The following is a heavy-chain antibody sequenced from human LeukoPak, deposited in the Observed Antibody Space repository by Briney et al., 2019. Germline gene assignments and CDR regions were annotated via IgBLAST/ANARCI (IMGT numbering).Heavy chain of an antibody. V-gene: IGHV3-23*01. CDR3: AKETSNWYGEGPEV. D-gene: IGHD6-13*01. J-gene: IGHJ6*04. CDR2: ISGSGDST. CDR1: GFTFISYA. Sequence: GGSLRLSCAASGFTFISYAMTWVRQAPGKGLEWVSFISGSGDSTYYADSVKGRFTISGDNSKNTLYLQMNSLRAEDTAVYYCAKETSNWYGEGPEVWGKGTTVTVSS.